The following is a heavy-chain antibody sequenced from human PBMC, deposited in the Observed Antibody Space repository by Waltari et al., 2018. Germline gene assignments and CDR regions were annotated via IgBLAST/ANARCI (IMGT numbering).Heavy chain of an antibody. J-gene: IGHJ4*02. CDR2: IIPIFVTA. V-gene: IGHV1-69*05. CDR1: GGTFSSYA. Sequence: QVQLVQSGAEVKKPGSSVKVSCKASGGTFSSYAISWVRQAPGQGLEWMGGIIPIFVTANYAQKFQGRVTITTDESTSTAYMELSSLRSEDTAVYYCARDRGQQLVLGYFDYWGQGTLVTVSS. D-gene: IGHD6-13*01. CDR3: ARDRGQQLVLGYFDY.